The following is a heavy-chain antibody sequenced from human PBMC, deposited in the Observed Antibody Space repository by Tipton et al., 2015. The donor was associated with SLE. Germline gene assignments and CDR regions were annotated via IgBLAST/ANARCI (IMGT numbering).Heavy chain of an antibody. CDR3: AGLYSSSWLPFGYYYYGMYV. V-gene: IGHV4-59*12. J-gene: IGHJ6*02. Sequence: TLSLTCTVSGGSISSYYWSWIRQTPGKGLEWIGYIYYTGSTKFNPSLKSRVSISLDTSKNQFSLKLSSVTAADTAVYYCAGLYSSSWLPFGYYYYGMYVWGQGTTVTVSS. CDR2: IYYTGST. D-gene: IGHD6-13*01. CDR1: GGSISSYY.